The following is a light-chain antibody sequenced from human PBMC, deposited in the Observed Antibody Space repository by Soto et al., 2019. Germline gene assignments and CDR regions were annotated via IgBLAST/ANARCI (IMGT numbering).Light chain of an antibody. CDR2: DAT. Sequence: EIGLAQSPVNVAFSPGERTTLSCRASQTVDNFLARYQLKPGKAPRLLIYDATKRASGIPVRFTGSGSGTDFILTISNIEAEDVAIYYCQQRNKWPPITFGQGTRLEIK. CDR1: QTVDNF. CDR3: QQRNKWPPIT. J-gene: IGKJ5*01. V-gene: IGKV3-11*01.